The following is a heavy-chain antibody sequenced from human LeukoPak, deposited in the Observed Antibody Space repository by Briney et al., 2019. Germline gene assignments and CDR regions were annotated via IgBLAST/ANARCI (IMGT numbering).Heavy chain of an antibody. V-gene: IGHV3-30*18. CDR3: AKPYIVGATRGYFDY. CDR2: ISYDGSNK. Sequence: GGSLRLSCAASGLTFSRYGMHWVRQAPGKGLEWVAVISYDGSNKYYADSVKDRFTISRDNSKNTLYLQMNSLRAEDTAVYYCAKPYIVGATRGYFDYWGLGTLVTVSS. CDR1: GLTFSRYG. D-gene: IGHD1-26*01. J-gene: IGHJ4*02.